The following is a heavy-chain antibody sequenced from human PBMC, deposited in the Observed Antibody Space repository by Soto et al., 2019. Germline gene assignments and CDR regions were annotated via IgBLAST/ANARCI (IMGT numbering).Heavy chain of an antibody. CDR2: MNPNSGNT. Sequence: ASVKVSCKASGYTFTSYDINWVRQATGQGLEWMGWMNPNSGNTGYAQKFQGRVTMTRNTSISTAYMELSSLRSEDTAVYYCARDHYILTGYYYYYMDVCGKGTTVTVSS. CDR3: ARDHYILTGYYYYYMDV. D-gene: IGHD3-9*01. J-gene: IGHJ6*03. CDR1: GYTFTSYD. V-gene: IGHV1-8*01.